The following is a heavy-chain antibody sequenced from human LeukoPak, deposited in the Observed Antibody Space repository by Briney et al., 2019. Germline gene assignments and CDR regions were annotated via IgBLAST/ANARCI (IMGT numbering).Heavy chain of an antibody. D-gene: IGHD2-21*02. CDR1: GGTFSSYA. Sequence: AASVKVSCKASGGTFSSYAISWVRQAPGQGLEWMGGIIPIFGTANYAQKFQGRVTITADESTSTAYMELSSLRSEDTAVYYCASAPCGGDCYRPLSWYYYGMDVWGQGTTVTVPS. CDR2: IIPIFGTA. V-gene: IGHV1-69*13. CDR3: ASAPCGGDCYRPLSWYYYGMDV. J-gene: IGHJ6*02.